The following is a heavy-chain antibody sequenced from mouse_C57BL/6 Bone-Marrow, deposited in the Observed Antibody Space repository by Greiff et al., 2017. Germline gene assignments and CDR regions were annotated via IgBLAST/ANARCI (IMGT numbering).Heavy chain of an antibody. Sequence: QVQLKQPGAELVMPGASVKLSCKASGYTFTSYWMHWVKQRPGQGLEWIGEIDPSDSYTNYNQKFKGKSTLTVDKSSSTAYMQLSSLTSEDSAVYYCARLYYGRGVYYFDYWGQGTTLTVSS. J-gene: IGHJ2*01. D-gene: IGHD1-1*01. CDR3: ARLYYGRGVYYFDY. CDR2: IDPSDSYT. V-gene: IGHV1-69*01. CDR1: GYTFTSYW.